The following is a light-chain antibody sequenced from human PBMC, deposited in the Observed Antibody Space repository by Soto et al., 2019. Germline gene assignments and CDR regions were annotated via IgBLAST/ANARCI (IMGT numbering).Light chain of an antibody. V-gene: IGKV1-5*01. J-gene: IGKJ1*01. CDR3: QRYKRISRT. CDR1: QNVNHW. CDR2: DAS. Sequence: DIQMTQSPSTLSASVGDRVTITCRASQNVNHWVAWYQQKPGKAPKFLIYDASILESGVPTRFSGSGSETETPLPICTLQPDDFAIYYSQRYKRISRTFGQGTRVDTK.